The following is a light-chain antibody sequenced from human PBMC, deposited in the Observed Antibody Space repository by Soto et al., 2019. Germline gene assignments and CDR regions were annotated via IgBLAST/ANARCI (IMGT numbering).Light chain of an antibody. Sequence: DIVMTQSPDSLAVSLGERATIIGKSSQTVLDSSNNKDYLTWYQQKPGQPPKLLIYWASSREFGVPDRFSGSGSGTDFTLTISSPQAEDVAIYYCQQYYSTPRTFGHGTKVEIK. J-gene: IGKJ1*01. CDR1: QTVLDSSNNKDY. CDR3: QQYYSTPRT. CDR2: WAS. V-gene: IGKV4-1*01.